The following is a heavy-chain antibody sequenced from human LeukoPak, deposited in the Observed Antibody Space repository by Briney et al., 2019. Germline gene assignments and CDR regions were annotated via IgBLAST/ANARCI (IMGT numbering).Heavy chain of an antibody. CDR3: TREVRSAWASFDP. V-gene: IGHV4-39*02. Sequence: SETLSLTCTVSGGSISSSSYYWGWIRQPPGKGLEWIGSIYYSGSTYYSPSLKSRVTISVDTSKNQFSLKLNSVTAADTAVYYCTREVRSAWASFDPWGQGTLVIVSS. CDR2: IYYSGST. J-gene: IGHJ5*02. D-gene: IGHD1-26*01. CDR1: GGSISSSSYY.